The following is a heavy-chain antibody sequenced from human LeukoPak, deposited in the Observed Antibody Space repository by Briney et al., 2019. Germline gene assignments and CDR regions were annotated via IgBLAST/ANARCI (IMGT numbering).Heavy chain of an antibody. D-gene: IGHD6-19*01. V-gene: IGHV3-9*01. CDR2: ISWNSGSI. CDR1: GFTFDDYA. Sequence: GRSLRLSCAASGFTFDDYAMHWVRQAPGKGLEWVSGISWNSGSIGYADSVKGRFTISRDSAKNSLYLQMNSLRAEDTALYYCAEDLGTDSSGWTYYFDYWGQGTLVTVSS. J-gene: IGHJ4*02. CDR3: AEDLGTDSSGWTYYFDY.